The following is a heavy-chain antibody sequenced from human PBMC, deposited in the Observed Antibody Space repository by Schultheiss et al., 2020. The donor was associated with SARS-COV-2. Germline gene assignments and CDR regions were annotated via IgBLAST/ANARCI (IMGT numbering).Heavy chain of an antibody. Sequence: GGSLRLSCAASGFTFSSYAMSWVRQAPGKGLEWVSAISGSGGSTYYADSVKGRFTISRDNAKNSLYLQMNSLRAEDTAVYYCARDPYYYDSSGYLDYWGQGTLVTVSS. CDR3: ARDPYYYDSSGYLDY. J-gene: IGHJ4*02. V-gene: IGHV3-23*01. CDR2: ISGSGGST. CDR1: GFTFSSYA. D-gene: IGHD3-22*01.